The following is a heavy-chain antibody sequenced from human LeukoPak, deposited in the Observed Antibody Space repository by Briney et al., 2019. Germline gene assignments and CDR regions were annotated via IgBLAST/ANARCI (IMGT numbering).Heavy chain of an antibody. CDR3: ARRRYNYYYYMDV. D-gene: IGHD5-12*01. CDR2: INPNSGGT. V-gene: IGHV1-2*02. J-gene: IGHJ6*03. Sequence: ASVKVSCKASGYTFTGYYMHWVRQAPGQGLEWMGWINPNSGGTNYAQKFQGRVTMTRDTSISTAYMELSRLRSDDTAVYYCARRRYNYYYYMDVWGKGTTVTVSS. CDR1: GYTFTGYY.